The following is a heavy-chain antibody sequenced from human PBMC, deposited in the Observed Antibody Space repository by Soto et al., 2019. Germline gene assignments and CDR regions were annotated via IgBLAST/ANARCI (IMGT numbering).Heavy chain of an antibody. Sequence: QVQLVESGEGVVLPGRSLRLCCVASGFTFSSYGMHWVRQAPGKGLEWVAIISYDGSNTYYADSVKGRFTISRDNSKNTLYLQMNSLRAEDTSVYYCAKEGGLSGSYYISSSYYFDYWGQGTLVTVSS. J-gene: IGHJ4*02. V-gene: IGHV3-30*18. CDR3: AKEGGLSGSYYISSSYYFDY. CDR2: ISYDGSNT. CDR1: GFTFSSYG. D-gene: IGHD1-26*01.